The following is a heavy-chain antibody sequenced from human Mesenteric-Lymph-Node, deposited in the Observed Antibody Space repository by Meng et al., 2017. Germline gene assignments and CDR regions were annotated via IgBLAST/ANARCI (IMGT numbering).Heavy chain of an antibody. Sequence: GGSLRLSCAASGFTFSNAWMSWVRQAPGKGLEWVGRIKSKTDGGTTDYAAPVKGRFTISRDDSKNTLYLQMNSLRAEDTAVYYCARDGYGDYKGEIDYWGQGTLVTVSS. CDR1: GFTFSNAW. D-gene: IGHD4-17*01. CDR3: ARDGYGDYKGEIDY. J-gene: IGHJ4*02. CDR2: IKSKTDGGTT. V-gene: IGHV3-15*01.